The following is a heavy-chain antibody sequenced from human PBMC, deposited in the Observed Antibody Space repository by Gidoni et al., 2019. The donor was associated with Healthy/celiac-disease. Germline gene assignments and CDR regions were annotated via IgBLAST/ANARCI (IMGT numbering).Heavy chain of an antibody. CDR3: ARVPYSSSWYNWFDP. Sequence: EVQLVQSGAEVKKPGVSLKISCKGSGYSFPSYWIGWVRQMPGKGLEWMGIIYPGDSDTRYSPSFQGQVTISADKSISTAYLQWSSLKASDTAMYYCARVPYSSSWYNWFDPWGQGTLVTVSS. CDR2: IYPGDSDT. D-gene: IGHD6-13*01. J-gene: IGHJ5*02. CDR1: GYSFPSYW. V-gene: IGHV5-51*01.